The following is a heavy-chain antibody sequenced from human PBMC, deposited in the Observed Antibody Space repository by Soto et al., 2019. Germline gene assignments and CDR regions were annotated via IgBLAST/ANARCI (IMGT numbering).Heavy chain of an antibody. CDR2: IYYSGST. J-gene: IGHJ6*02. CDR1: GGSISSSSYY. Sequence: PSETLSLTCTVSGGSISSSSYYWGWIRQPPGKGLEWIGSIYYSGSTYYNPSLKSRVTISVDTSKNQFSLKLSSVTAADTAVYYCASILAAAGTGYYYYGMDVWGQGTTVTVSS. CDR3: ASILAAAGTGYYYYGMDV. V-gene: IGHV4-39*01. D-gene: IGHD6-13*01.